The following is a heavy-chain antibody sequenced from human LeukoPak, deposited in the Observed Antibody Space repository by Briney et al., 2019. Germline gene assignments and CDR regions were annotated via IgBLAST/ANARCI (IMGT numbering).Heavy chain of an antibody. J-gene: IGHJ4*02. V-gene: IGHV3-21*01. CDR2: ISSSSSYI. D-gene: IGHD2-2*01. CDR3: ARGYCSSTSCYSAGVKDY. Sequence: GGSLRLSCAASGFTFSSYSMNWVRQAPGKGLEWVSSISSSSSYIYYADSVKGRFTISRDNAKNSLYLQMNSLRAEDTALYYCARGYCSSTSCYSAGVKDYWGQGTLVTVSS. CDR1: GFTFSSYS.